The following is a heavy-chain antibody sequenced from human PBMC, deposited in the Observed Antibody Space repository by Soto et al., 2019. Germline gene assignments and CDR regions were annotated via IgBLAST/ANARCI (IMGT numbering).Heavy chain of an antibody. CDR2: IWYDGSNK. J-gene: IGHJ4*02. Sequence: QVQLVESGGGVVQPGRSLRLSCAASGFTFSSYGMHWVRQAPGKGLEWVAVIWYDGSNKYYADSVKGRFTISRDNSKNTLYLQMKSLRAEDTAVYYCARVGNYYDSSGYYSFDYWGQGTLVTVSS. CDR3: ARVGNYYDSSGYYSFDY. V-gene: IGHV3-33*01. CDR1: GFTFSSYG. D-gene: IGHD3-22*01.